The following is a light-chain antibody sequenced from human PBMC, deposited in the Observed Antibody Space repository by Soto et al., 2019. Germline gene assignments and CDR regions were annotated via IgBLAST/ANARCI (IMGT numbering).Light chain of an antibody. Sequence: DIQMTQSPSSLSASVGDRVTITCRASQSISTYLNWYQQKPGKAPKLLIYGASSLQSGVPSRFSGSGSGTEFTRAISSLQPKDFATYYCQHRYNTPRTFGQGTKLEI. CDR1: QSISTY. CDR2: GAS. J-gene: IGKJ1*01. CDR3: QHRYNTPRT. V-gene: IGKV1-39*01.